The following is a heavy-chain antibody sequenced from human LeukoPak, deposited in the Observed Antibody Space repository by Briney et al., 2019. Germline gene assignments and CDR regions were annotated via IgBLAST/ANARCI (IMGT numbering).Heavy chain of an antibody. J-gene: IGHJ3*02. CDR1: GVPLSCFH. CDR2: ISNSGST. D-gene: IGHD5-24*01. CDR3: ARHVTISGPYDASDI. V-gene: IGHV4-59*08. Sequence: KPSETLSLTCTVSGVPLSCFHWKWIRQPPGEGLEWIGGISNSGSTNYNPSLKSRVTISLDTSKSQFSLKLSSVTAADTAVYYCARHVTISGPYDASDIWGQGTMVTVSP.